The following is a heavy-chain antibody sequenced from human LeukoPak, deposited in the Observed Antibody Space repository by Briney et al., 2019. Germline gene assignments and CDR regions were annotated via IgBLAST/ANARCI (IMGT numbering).Heavy chain of an antibody. V-gene: IGHV4-59*01. CDR3: ARGPRLRTYYDFWSGNWFDP. CDR1: GGSISSYY. CDR2: IYYSGST. J-gene: IGHJ5*02. Sequence: SETLSLTCTVSGGSISSYYWCWIRQPPGKGLEWFCYIYYSGSTNYNPSLKSRVTISVDTSKNQFSLKLSSVTAADTAVYYCARGPRLRTYYDFWSGNWFDPWGQGTLVTVSS. D-gene: IGHD3-3*01.